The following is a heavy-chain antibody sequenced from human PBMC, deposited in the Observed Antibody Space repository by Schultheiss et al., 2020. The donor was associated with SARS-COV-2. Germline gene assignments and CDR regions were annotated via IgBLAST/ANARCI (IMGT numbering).Heavy chain of an antibody. J-gene: IGHJ4*02. D-gene: IGHD2-21*02. Sequence: GGSLRLSCAASGFTFSSYAMSWIRQAPGKGLEWVSYISSSGSTIYYADSVKGRFTISRDNAKNSLYLQMNSLRAEDTAVYYCARVAVVVTAIDHWGQGTLVTVSS. V-gene: IGHV3-11*04. CDR1: GFTFSSYA. CDR2: ISSSGSTI. CDR3: ARVAVVVTAIDH.